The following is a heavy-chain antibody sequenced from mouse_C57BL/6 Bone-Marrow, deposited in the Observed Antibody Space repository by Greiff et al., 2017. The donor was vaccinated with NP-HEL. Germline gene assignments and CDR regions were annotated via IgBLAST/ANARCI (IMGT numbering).Heavy chain of an antibody. CDR2: IRSKSNNYAT. J-gene: IGHJ1*03. CDR3: VRHTGSSYGGYFDV. CDR1: GFSFNTYA. Sequence: EVQGVESGGGLVQPKGSLKLSCAASGFSFNTYAMNWVRQAPGKGLEWVARIRSKSNNYATYYADSVKDRFTISRDDSESMLYLQMNNLKTEDTAMYFCVRHTGSSYGGYFDVWGTGTTVTVSS. V-gene: IGHV10-1*01. D-gene: IGHD1-1*01.